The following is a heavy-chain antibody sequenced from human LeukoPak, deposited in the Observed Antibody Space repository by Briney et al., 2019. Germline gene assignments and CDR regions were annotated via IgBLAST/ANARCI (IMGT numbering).Heavy chain of an antibody. CDR3: ARAALSYYYYMDV. CDR2: ISSNGGST. D-gene: IGHD3-16*01. V-gene: IGHV3-64*01. J-gene: IGHJ6*03. Sequence: PGGSLRLSCAASGFTFSSYAMHWVRQAPGKGLEYVSAISSNGGSTYYANSVKGRFTISRDNSKNTLYLQMGSLRAEDMAVYYCARAALSYYYYMDVWGKGTTVTISS. CDR1: GFTFSSYA.